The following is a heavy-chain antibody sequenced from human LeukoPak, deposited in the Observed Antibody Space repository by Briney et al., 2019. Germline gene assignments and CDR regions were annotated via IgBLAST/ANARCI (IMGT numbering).Heavy chain of an antibody. CDR2: IYSSGST. V-gene: IGHV4-59*06. J-gene: IGHJ5*02. CDR3: AAAWHSSSWFDP. D-gene: IGHD6-6*01. Sequence: SETLSLTCTVSGGSISSYYWSWIRQPPGKGLEWIGYIYSSGSTYYNPSLKSRVTISVDTSKNQFSLKLSSVTAADTAVYYCAAAWHSSSWFDPWGQGTLVTVSS. CDR1: GGSISSYY.